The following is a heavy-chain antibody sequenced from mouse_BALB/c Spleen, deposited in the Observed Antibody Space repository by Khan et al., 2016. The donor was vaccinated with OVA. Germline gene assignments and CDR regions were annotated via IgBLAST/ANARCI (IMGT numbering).Heavy chain of an antibody. J-gene: IGHJ2*01. V-gene: IGHV3-2*02. CDR1: GYSITSDYV. CDR2: IRYSGNT. Sequence: EVKLLESGPGLVKPSQSLSLTCTATGYSITSDYVWNLMRQFLGNKLECMGHIRYSGNTKYNPTFKSRTTITRDTSKNQFFLQLYSVTTDDTAAYSCAKICRGDFDYWGQGTTLTVSS. D-gene: IGHD3-3*01. CDR3: AKICRGDFDY.